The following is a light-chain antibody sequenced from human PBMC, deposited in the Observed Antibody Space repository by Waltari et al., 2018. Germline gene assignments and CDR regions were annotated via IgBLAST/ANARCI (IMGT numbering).Light chain of an antibody. CDR1: QSLLHSDGKTY. Sequence: DIVMTQTPLSLSVTPGQPASISCKSSQSLLHSDGKTYLYWYLQKPGQSPQLLIYEVSSRLSGGPDRFSGSGSGTDFTLKISRVEAEDVGVYYCMQGIHLQTFGQGTKVEIK. V-gene: IGKV2-29*02. CDR3: MQGIHLQT. CDR2: EVS. J-gene: IGKJ1*01.